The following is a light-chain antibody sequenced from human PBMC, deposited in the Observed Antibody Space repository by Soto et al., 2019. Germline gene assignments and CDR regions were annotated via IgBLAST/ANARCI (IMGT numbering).Light chain of an antibody. CDR2: EVS. Sequence: QSALTQPASVSGSPGQSITISCTGTSSDVGGYNYVSWYQQHPGKAPKLMIFEVSNRSSGVSIRFSGSKSGNTASLTISGLQAEDEADYYCSSYTSSSTLVFGGGTKVTVL. CDR3: SSYTSSSTLV. V-gene: IGLV2-14*01. J-gene: IGLJ2*01. CDR1: SSDVGGYNY.